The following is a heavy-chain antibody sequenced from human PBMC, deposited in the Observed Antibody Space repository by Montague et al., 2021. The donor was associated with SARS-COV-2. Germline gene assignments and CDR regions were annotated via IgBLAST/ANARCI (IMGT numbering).Heavy chain of an antibody. CDR2: INGVGSAT. J-gene: IGHJ4*02. CDR1: GFLFKDYW. D-gene: IGHD3-10*01. Sequence: SLRLSLSASGFLFKDYWMHWVRQVPGKGLVWVSRINGVGSATTYADFVKGRFTISRDNAENTLYLQMDSLRAEDTAVYYCARDFAHRGDWGQGTLVTVSS. CDR3: ARDFAHRGD. V-gene: IGHV3-74*01.